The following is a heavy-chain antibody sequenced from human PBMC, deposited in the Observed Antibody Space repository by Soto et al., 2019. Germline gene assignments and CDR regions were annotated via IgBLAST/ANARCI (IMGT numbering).Heavy chain of an antibody. V-gene: IGHV3-23*01. D-gene: IGHD2-2*01. CDR1: GFTFSTYA. Sequence: EVHLLDSGGGMVHPGGSLRLSCAGSGFTFSTYAMGWVRQAPGKGLEWVSLISGSGGSTYYANSVKGRFTISRDNSKNTLYLQMNSLRVEDTAIYYCVKEQGLSAALRSPPFYYYAVDVWGQGTTVTVSS. J-gene: IGHJ6*02. CDR2: ISGSGGST. CDR3: VKEQGLSAALRSPPFYYYAVDV.